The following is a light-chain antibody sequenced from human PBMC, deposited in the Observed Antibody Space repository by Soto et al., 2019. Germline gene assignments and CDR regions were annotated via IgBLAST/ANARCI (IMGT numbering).Light chain of an antibody. J-gene: IGKJ1*01. CDR2: GAS. CDR1: HIVSYN. CDR3: QQYKNWPWT. Sequence: IAMTKSPATLSVSPGATATLSCRASHIVSYNLAWYQQKPGQAPRLLIYGASTRATGIPARFSGSGSGTELSLTISSLQAEDFAVYYCQQYKNWPWTFGQGTKVDIK. V-gene: IGKV3D-15*01.